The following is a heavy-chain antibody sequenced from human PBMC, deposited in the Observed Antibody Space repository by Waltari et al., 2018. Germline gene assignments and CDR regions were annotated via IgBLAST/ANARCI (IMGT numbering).Heavy chain of an antibody. V-gene: IGHV3-53*02. Sequence: EVQLVETGGALIHPGGSLRLSCAASEFIVRNNYMAWVRQAPGKGLEWVAVIYAGGGADSAASVRGRFTISRDNSKTTLYLEMNALSPDDTAVYYCATLGAYLGAFEVWGRGTMVTVSS. CDR1: EFIVRNNY. D-gene: IGHD3-16*01. CDR3: ATLGAYLGAFEV. CDR2: IYAGGGA. J-gene: IGHJ3*01.